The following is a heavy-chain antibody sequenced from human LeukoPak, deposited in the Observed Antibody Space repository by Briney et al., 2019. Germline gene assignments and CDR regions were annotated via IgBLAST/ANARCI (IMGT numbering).Heavy chain of an antibody. CDR1: GFTFSSYW. CDR2: INPDGSEK. V-gene: IGHV3-7*01. CDR3: TRDVTIAARPYYYYYYMDV. J-gene: IGHJ6*03. D-gene: IGHD6-6*01. Sequence: GGSLRLSCAASGFTFSSYWMSWVRQAPGKGLEWVASINPDGSEKYYVDSVKGRFTISRDNAKNSLYLQVNSLRAEDTAIYYCTRDVTIAARPYYYYYYMDVWGKGTTVTVSS.